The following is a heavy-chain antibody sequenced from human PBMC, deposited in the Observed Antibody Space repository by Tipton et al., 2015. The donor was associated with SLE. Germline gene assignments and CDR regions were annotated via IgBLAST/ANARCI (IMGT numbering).Heavy chain of an antibody. V-gene: IGHV3-30*04. CDR2: ISIDGSKT. D-gene: IGHD6-13*01. J-gene: IGHJ6*02. CDR3: AGQLSYYYGMDV. Sequence: SLRLSCVTSGFVFSSYQMHWVRRTPGKGLEWVALISIDGSKTYYADSVKGRFTVSRDNSKNTLYLQMNSLRAEDTAVYYCAGQLSYYYGMDVWGQGTTVTVSS. CDR1: GFVFSSYQ.